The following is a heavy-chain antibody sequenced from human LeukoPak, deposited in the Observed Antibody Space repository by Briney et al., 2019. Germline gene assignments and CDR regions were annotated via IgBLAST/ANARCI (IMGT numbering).Heavy chain of an antibody. D-gene: IGHD3-22*01. CDR3: ARGDGYYDSSGCYYYYYMDV. V-gene: IGHV1-8*01. CDR1: GYTFTSYD. Sequence: ASVKVSCKASGYTFTSYDINWVRQATGHGLEWMGWMNPNSGNTGYAQKFQGRVTVTRNTSISTAYMELSSLRSEDTAVYYCARGDGYYDSSGCYYYYYMDVWGKGTTVTVSS. CDR2: MNPNSGNT. J-gene: IGHJ6*03.